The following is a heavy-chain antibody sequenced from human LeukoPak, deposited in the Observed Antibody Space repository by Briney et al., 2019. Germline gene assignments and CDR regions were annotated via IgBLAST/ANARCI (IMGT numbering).Heavy chain of an antibody. CDR3: AREGQGDDFWSGYYLNWFDP. CDR2: INGDGSST. D-gene: IGHD3-3*01. V-gene: IGHV3-74*01. J-gene: IGHJ5*02. CDR1: GFTFSSYW. Sequence: GGSLRLSCAASGFTFSSYWMHWVRQAPGKGLVWVSRINGDGSSTSYADSVKGRFTISRDNAKNTLYLQMNSLRAEDTAVYYCAREGQGDDFWSGYYLNWFDPWGQGTLVTVSS.